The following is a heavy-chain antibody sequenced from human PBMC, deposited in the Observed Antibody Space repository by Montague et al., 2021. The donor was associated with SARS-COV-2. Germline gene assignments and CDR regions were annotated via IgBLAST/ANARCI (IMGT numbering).Heavy chain of an antibody. D-gene: IGHD3-10*01. V-gene: IGHV7-4-1*02. J-gene: IGHJ3*01. CDR2: INTNTGDP. Sequence: SVKVSCKASGYRFTKYGMNLVRQAPGQGLEWMGWINTNTGDPTYVQGFTGRFVFSLDTSVSTAYLQINNVKTEDSAVYFCAREAPSSYGSGTCWVAFDVWGQGTTVTVSS. CDR1: GYRFTKYG. CDR3: AREAPSSYGSGTCWVAFDV.